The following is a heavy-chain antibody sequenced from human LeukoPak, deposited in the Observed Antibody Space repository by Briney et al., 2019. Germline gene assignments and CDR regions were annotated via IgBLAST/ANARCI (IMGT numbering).Heavy chain of an antibody. CDR1: GYTFTGYY. Sequence: ASVKVSCKASGYTFTGYYMHWVRQAPGQGLEWMGWINTNTGNPTYAQGFTGRFVFSLDTSVSTAYLQISSLKAEDTAVYYCARAPFVYGDYASIPWGQGTLVTVSS. D-gene: IGHD4-17*01. CDR2: INTNTGNP. V-gene: IGHV7-4-1*02. J-gene: IGHJ5*02. CDR3: ARAPFVYGDYASIP.